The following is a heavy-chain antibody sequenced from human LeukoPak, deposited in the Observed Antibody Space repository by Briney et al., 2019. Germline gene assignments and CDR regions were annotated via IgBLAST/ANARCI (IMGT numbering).Heavy chain of an antibody. CDR3: ARVQGQTGNFDY. CDR2: IWYDGSKK. D-gene: IGHD7-27*01. CDR1: GFTVSSYW. Sequence: GGSLRLSCSASGFTVSSYWMHWVRQAPGKGLEWVAIIWYDGSKKYYAESVKGRFTISRDDSKNTLYLQMNGLRVEDTGLYYCARVQGQTGNFDYRGQGTLVTVSS. J-gene: IGHJ4*02. V-gene: IGHV3-33*08.